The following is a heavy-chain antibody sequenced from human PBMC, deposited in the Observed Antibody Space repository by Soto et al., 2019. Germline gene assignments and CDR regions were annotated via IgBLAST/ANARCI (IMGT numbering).Heavy chain of an antibody. CDR3: ATMGTPATGLYYFDF. CDR2: ISSSGSA. D-gene: IGHD2-15*01. V-gene: IGHV4-30-4*01. Sequence: QVQLQESGPGLVKPSQTLSLTCTVSCGSISSGNYYWRWIRQPPGKGLEWIGFISSSGSAYYNPSLKSRVTISVDTSKNQFSLNLSCVTAADTAVYYCATMGTPATGLYYFDFWGQGTLFTVSS. CDR1: CGSISSGNYY. J-gene: IGHJ4*02.